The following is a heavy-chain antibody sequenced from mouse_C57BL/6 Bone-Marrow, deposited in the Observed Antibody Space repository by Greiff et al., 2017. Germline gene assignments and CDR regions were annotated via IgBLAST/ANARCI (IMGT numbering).Heavy chain of an antibody. Sequence: VQLVESGPELVKPGASVKISCKASGYTFTDYYINWVKQRPGQGLEWIGWIFPGSGSTYYNEKFKGKATLTVDKSSSTAYMLLRSLTSEDSAVYFCARQLFAYWGQGTLVTVSA. CDR3: ARQLFAY. V-gene: IGHV1-75*01. J-gene: IGHJ3*01. CDR2: IFPGSGST. CDR1: GYTFTDYY. D-gene: IGHD1-3*01.